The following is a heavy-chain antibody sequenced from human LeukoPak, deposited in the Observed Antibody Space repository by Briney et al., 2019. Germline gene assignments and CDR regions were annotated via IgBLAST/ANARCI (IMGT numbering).Heavy chain of an antibody. Sequence: GGSLRLSCAASGFTFSHHGMHWVRQAPGKGLEWLAVIWYDGSERYYADSVKGRFTISRDNSNNTLYLLMSSVRAEDTAVYYCARGYGDRGRVLHPFSQPTDYWGQGTLVTVSS. D-gene: IGHD5-18*01. J-gene: IGHJ4*02. CDR2: IWYDGSER. CDR3: ARGYGDRGRVLHPFSQPTDY. CDR1: GFTFSHHG. V-gene: IGHV3-33*01.